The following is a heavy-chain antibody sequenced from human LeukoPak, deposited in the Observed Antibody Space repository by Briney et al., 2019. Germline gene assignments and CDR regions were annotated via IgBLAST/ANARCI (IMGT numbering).Heavy chain of an antibody. J-gene: IGHJ4*02. CDR2: ISSSSSTI. D-gene: IGHD3-9*01. CDR3: ARDLRRYFDWGAPFDY. Sequence: PGGSLRLSCAASGFTFSSYSMNWVRQAPGKGLEWVSYISSSSSTIYYADSVKGRFTISRDNAKNSLYLQMNSLRAEDTAVYYCARDLRRYFDWGAPFDYWGQGTLVTVSS. V-gene: IGHV3-48*01. CDR1: GFTFSSYS.